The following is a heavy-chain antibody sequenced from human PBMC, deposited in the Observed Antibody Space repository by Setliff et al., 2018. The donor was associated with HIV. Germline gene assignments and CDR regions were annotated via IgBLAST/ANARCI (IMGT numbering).Heavy chain of an antibody. Sequence: SETLSLTCTVSGGSISSGSYYWSWIRQPAGKGLEWIGRIYPRGSTNYNPSLKSRVTISVDTPKNQFSLKLSSVTAADTAVYYCARDPVEGYYDSSGPDYWGQGTLVTVSS. CDR1: GGSISSGSYY. J-gene: IGHJ4*02. V-gene: IGHV4-61*02. D-gene: IGHD3-22*01. CDR3: ARDPVEGYYDSSGPDY. CDR2: IYPRGST.